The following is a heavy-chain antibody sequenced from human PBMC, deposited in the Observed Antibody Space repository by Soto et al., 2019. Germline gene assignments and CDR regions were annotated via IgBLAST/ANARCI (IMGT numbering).Heavy chain of an antibody. CDR3: ATDYYDSSGYHKTDY. V-gene: IGHV3-23*01. D-gene: IGHD3-22*01. Sequence: EVQLLESGGGLVQPGGSLRLSCAASGFTFSSYAMSWVRQAPGKGLEWVSAISGSGGSTYYADSVKGRFTISRDNSKNTLSLQMNSLRAEDTAVYYCATDYYDSSGYHKTDYWGQGTLVTVSS. CDR1: GFTFSSYA. CDR2: ISGSGGST. J-gene: IGHJ4*02.